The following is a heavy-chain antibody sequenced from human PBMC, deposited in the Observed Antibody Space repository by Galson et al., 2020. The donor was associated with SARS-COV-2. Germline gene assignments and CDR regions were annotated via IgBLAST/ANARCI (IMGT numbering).Heavy chain of an antibody. V-gene: IGHV4-34*01. J-gene: IGHJ4*02. Sequence: SQASETLSLTCAVYGGSFSGYYWSWIRQPPGKGLEWIGEINHSGSTNYNPSLKSRVTISVDTSKNQFSLKLSSVTAADTAVYYCARRHSGSYYVNYFDYWGQGTLVTVSS. D-gene: IGHD1-26*01. CDR1: GGSFSGYY. CDR3: ARRHSGSYYVNYFDY. CDR2: INHSGST.